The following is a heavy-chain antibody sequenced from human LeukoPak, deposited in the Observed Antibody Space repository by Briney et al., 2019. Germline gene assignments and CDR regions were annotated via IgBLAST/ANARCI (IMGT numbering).Heavy chain of an antibody. CDR3: ASEAVTTSRWFDP. CDR2: INHSGIT. Sequence: SETLSLTCVVYGGTFRDYYWTWIRQPPGKGLEWIGEINHSGITNYNPSLKSRVTISVDTSKSQFSLKLTSVTAADTAVYYCASEAVTTSRWFDPWGQGTLVTVSS. D-gene: IGHD4-17*01. J-gene: IGHJ5*02. CDR1: GGTFRDYY. V-gene: IGHV4-34*01.